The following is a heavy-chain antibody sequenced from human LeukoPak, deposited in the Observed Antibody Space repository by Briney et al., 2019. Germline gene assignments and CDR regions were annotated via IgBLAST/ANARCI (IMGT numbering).Heavy chain of an antibody. Sequence: GGSLRLSCAASGFTFSSYWMHWVPQAPGKGLVWVSRINSDGSNTNYADSVKGRFSISRDNTKNTLYLQMNSLRAEDTAVYYCARDSSAAFNIWGQGTMVTVSS. V-gene: IGHV3-74*01. CDR3: ARDSSAAFNI. J-gene: IGHJ3*02. CDR2: INSDGSNT. CDR1: GFTFSSYW. D-gene: IGHD3-3*01.